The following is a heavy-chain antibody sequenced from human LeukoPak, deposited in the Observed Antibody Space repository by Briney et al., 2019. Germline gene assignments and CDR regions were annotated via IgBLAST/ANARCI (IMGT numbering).Heavy chain of an antibody. CDR3: ARGTPAVAGIDY. V-gene: IGHV3-30*04. Sequence: GGSLRLSCAASGFTFTTDPMHWVRQTPGKGLEWLGVLSYDGTDWYYADSVRGRFTISRDNSKKTLYLQMNSLTREDTAVYYCARGTPAVAGIDYWGLGTLVTVYS. D-gene: IGHD6-19*01. CDR1: GFTFTTDP. CDR2: LSYDGTDW. J-gene: IGHJ4*02.